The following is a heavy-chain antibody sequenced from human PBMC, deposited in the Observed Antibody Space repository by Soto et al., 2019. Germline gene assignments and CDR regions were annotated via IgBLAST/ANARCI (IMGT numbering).Heavy chain of an antibody. CDR1: GYTFTGYY. J-gene: IGHJ6*02. V-gene: IGHV1-2*04. CDR2: INPNSGGK. CDR3: ARGPSTAAIGYYSYGMDV. D-gene: IGHD2-2*02. Sequence: GASVQVSCKASGYTFTGYYMHWVGQAPGQGLEWMGWINPNSGGKNYEQKFQGWVTMTRDTSISTAYIDLSRLRYDGTAVDYYARGPSTAAIGYYSYGMDVWGQGTAVTVSS.